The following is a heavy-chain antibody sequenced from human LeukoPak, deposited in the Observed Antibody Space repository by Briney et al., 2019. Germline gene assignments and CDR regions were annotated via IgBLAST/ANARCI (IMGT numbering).Heavy chain of an antibody. CDR1: GGSISSIKW. CDR2: IYDSGST. Sequence: SETLSLTCAVSGGSISSIKWWSWVRQPPGKGLEWIGYIYDSGSTYYNPSLESRVTISIDTSKNQFSLKLTSVTAADTGVYYCVRVLYRGSSSRGWIDFWGQGTLVTVSS. D-gene: IGHD6-19*01. J-gene: IGHJ4*02. CDR3: VRVLYRGSSSRGWIDF. V-gene: IGHV4-4*02.